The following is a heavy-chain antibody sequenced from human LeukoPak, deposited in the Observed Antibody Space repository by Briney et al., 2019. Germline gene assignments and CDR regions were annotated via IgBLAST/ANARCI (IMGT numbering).Heavy chain of an antibody. CDR3: ARLPGIAAV. D-gene: IGHD6-13*01. CDR1: GGSTSRYY. Sequence: SETLSLTCTVSGGSTSRYYWSWIRQPPEKRLEWLGYIYYSGSTTYNPSLKSRLTMSVDTSKNQISLKLISLTAADTAVYYCARLPGIAAVWGQGTLVTVSS. V-gene: IGHV4-59*08. J-gene: IGHJ4*02. CDR2: IYYSGST.